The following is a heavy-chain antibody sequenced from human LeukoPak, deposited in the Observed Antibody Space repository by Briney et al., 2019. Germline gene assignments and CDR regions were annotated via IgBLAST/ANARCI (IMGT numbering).Heavy chain of an antibody. V-gene: IGHV3-9*01. D-gene: IGHD3-22*01. J-gene: IGHJ4*02. CDR1: GFAFDDHA. CDR2: ISWNSASE. CDR3: AKDTGYYYDSSNYWV. Sequence: PGGSLRLSCAASGFAFDDHAMHWVRQAPGKGLEWVSGISWNSASEGYADSVKGRFTISRDNAKNSLYLQMNSLRAEDTALYYCAKDTGYYYDSSNYWVWGQGTLVTVSS.